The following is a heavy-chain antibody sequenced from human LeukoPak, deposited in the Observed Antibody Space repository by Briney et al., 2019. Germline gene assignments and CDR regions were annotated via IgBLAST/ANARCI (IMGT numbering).Heavy chain of an antibody. Sequence: GGSLRLSCAASGFTFSSYGMHWVRQAPGKGLEWVAFIRYDGSNKYYADSVKGRFTISRDNSRNTLYLQMNSLRAEDAAVYYCAKDPMIVVVSYFDYWGQGTLVTVSS. D-gene: IGHD3-22*01. CDR3: AKDPMIVVVSYFDY. V-gene: IGHV3-30*02. CDR1: GFTFSSYG. CDR2: IRYDGSNK. J-gene: IGHJ4*02.